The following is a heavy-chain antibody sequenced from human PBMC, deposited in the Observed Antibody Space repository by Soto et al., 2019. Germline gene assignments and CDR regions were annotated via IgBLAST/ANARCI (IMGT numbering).Heavy chain of an antibody. Sequence: PGGSLRLSCAASGFTFSSYSMNWVRQAPGKGLEWVSYISSSSSTIYYADSVKGRFTISRDNAKNSLYLQMNSLRDEDTAVYYCARDPKYYYDSSGYYRFDYWGQGTLVTVSS. CDR1: GFTFSSYS. CDR3: ARDPKYYYDSSGYYRFDY. CDR2: ISSSSSTI. J-gene: IGHJ4*02. V-gene: IGHV3-48*02. D-gene: IGHD3-22*01.